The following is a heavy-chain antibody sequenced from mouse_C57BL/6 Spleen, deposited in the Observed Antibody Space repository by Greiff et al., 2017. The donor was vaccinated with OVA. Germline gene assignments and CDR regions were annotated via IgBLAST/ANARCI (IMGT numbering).Heavy chain of an antibody. V-gene: IGHV1-55*01. J-gene: IGHJ2*01. Sequence: VQLQLPGAELVKPGASVKMSCKASGYTFTSYWITWVKQRPGQGLEWIGDIYPGSGSTNYTEKFKSQVTLTVDISASTAYMQLSSLTSEDPAVYYCARGSDGSFDYWDQGTTLAVSS. CDR1: GYTFTSYW. CDR2: IYPGSGST. D-gene: IGHD2-13*01. CDR3: ARGSDGSFDY.